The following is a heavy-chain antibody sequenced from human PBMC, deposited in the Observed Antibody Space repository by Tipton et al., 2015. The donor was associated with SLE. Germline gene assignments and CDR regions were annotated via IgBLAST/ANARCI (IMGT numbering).Heavy chain of an antibody. Sequence: SLRLSCAASGFTFSGFEMNWVRQAPGKGLEWVSYISSSGRITYYSDSVKGRFTISRDNAKNSLHLQMNSLSAEDTAVYYCAREYCSSTSCYGYYYMDVWGKGTTVTVSS. CDR2: ISSSGRIT. CDR1: GFTFSGFE. D-gene: IGHD2-2*01. CDR3: AREYCSSTSCYGYYYMDV. V-gene: IGHV3-48*03. J-gene: IGHJ6*03.